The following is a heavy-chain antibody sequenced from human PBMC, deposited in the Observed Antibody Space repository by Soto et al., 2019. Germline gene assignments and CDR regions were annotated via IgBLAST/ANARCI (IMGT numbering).Heavy chain of an antibody. J-gene: IGHJ6*02. CDR1: GFPFSSYA. Sequence: GGSLRLSCAASGFPFSSYAMHWVRQAPGKGLEWVAVISYDGRNKYYTDSVKGRFTISRDNSKNTLYLQMNSLRAEDTAVYYCAREVPAPTDFYYGLDVWGQGTTVTVSS. D-gene: IGHD1-1*01. V-gene: IGHV3-30*04. CDR2: ISYDGRNK. CDR3: AREVPAPTDFYYGLDV.